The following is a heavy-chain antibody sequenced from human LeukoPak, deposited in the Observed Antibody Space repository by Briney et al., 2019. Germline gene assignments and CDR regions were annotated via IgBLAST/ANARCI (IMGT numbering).Heavy chain of an antibody. Sequence: SVKVSCKASGGTFSSYAISWVRQAPGQGLEWMGGIIPIFGTANYAQKFQGRVTMTRDTSISTAYMDLSRLRSDDTAVYYCVQFELDYWGQGTLVTVSS. CDR1: GGTFSSYA. V-gene: IGHV1-69*05. CDR2: IIPIFGTA. D-gene: IGHD1-7*01. CDR3: VQFELDY. J-gene: IGHJ4*02.